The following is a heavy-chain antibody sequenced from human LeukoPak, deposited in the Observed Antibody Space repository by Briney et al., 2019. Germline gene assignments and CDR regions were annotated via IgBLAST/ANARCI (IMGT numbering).Heavy chain of an antibody. D-gene: IGHD3-3*01. CDR1: GFSFSSYG. J-gene: IGHJ4*02. Sequence: GGSLRLSCVGAGFSFSSYGMHWVRQAPGKGLEWVAVISYDGSAKFYADSVKGRFTISRDNSKNTLYLQMNSLRAEDTAVYYCATPANYDFWSGYLGYWGQGTLVTVSS. CDR3: ATPANYDFWSGYLGY. CDR2: ISYDGSAK. V-gene: IGHV3-30*03.